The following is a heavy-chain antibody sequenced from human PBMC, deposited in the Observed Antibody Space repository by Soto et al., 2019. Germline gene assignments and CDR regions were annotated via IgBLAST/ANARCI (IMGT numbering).Heavy chain of an antibody. CDR2: LSSGSFYI. CDR1: GFPFDSYS. D-gene: IGHD3-3*01. J-gene: IGHJ6*02. V-gene: IGHV3-21*01. CDR3: AREANTIYAPHGLDV. Sequence: PGGSLRLSCAVSGFPFDSYSMSWVRQAPGQGLEWLASLSSGSFYIFHADSIRGRFTLSRDDAKNLLFLQMNSLTIEDTATYYCAREANTIYAPHGLDVWGQGTAVTVSS.